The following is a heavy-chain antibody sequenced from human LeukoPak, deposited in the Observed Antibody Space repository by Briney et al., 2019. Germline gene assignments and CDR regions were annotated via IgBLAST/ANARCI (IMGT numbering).Heavy chain of an antibody. CDR2: ISKTTRSI. CDR3: AVDRRQGPTVTTFSPFDY. D-gene: IGHD4-17*01. J-gene: IGHJ4*02. V-gene: IGHV3-48*04. Sequence: GGSLRLSCAASGFMFSNYNMNWVRQAPGKGLEWVSYISKTTRSIYYAESVQGRFTISRDNAKNSLYLQMNSLRAEDTAVYYCAVDRRQGPTVTTFSPFDYWGQGTLVTVSS. CDR1: GFMFSNYN.